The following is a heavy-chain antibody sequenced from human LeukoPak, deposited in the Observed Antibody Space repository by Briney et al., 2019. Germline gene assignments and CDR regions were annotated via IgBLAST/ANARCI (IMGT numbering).Heavy chain of an antibody. CDR2: ISYDGSNK. V-gene: IGHV3-30-3*01. D-gene: IGHD3-9*01. CDR1: GFTFSSYA. Sequence: GSLRLSCAASGFTFSSYAMHWVRQAPGKGLEWVAVISYDGSNKYYADSVKGRFTISRDNSKNTLYLQMNSLRAEDTAVYYCASFDGDYYDYWGQGTLVTVSS. CDR3: ASFDGDYYDY. J-gene: IGHJ4*02.